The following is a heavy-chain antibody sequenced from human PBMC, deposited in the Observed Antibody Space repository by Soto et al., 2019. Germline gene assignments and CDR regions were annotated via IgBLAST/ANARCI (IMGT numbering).Heavy chain of an antibody. CDR3: ARASNKGGYSYGPDY. J-gene: IGHJ4*02. D-gene: IGHD5-18*01. CDR2: LNHRGST. V-gene: IGHV4-34*01. Sequence: PSETLSLTCAVYGGSFGGYYWTWIRQPPGKGLEWIGELNHRGSTNCNPSLKSRVTISVDTSKNQFSLKLSSVTAADTAVYYCARASNKGGYSYGPDYWGQGTLVTVSS. CDR1: GGSFGGYY.